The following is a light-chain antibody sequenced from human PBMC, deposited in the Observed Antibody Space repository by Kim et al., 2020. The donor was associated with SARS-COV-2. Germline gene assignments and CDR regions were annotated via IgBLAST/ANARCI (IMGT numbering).Light chain of an antibody. J-gene: IGLJ3*02. CDR1: SNNVGDQG. V-gene: IGLV10-54*04. Sequence: QTGPLTGTGDSNNVGDQGAAWLQQHQGHPPKLLSYRGNSRPSGISERFSASRSGNTDSLTITGLQPEDEADYYCSAWDSSLSAWVFGGGTKLTVL. CDR2: RGN. CDR3: SAWDSSLSAWV.